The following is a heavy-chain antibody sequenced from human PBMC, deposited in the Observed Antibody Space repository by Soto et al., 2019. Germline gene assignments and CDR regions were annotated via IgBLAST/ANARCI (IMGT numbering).Heavy chain of an antibody. D-gene: IGHD3-16*01. V-gene: IGHV3-33*01. CDR1: GVTFSSYG. CDR3: ARKLRPLQSPPRLQETYGMDV. Sequence: GRSLRLSWAAAGVTFSSYGMHWVRQAPGKGLEWVAVIWYDGSNKYYADSVKGRFTISRDNSKNTLYLQMNSLRAEDTAVYYCARKLRPLQSPPRLQETYGMDVWGQGTTVTVSS. CDR2: IWYDGSNK. J-gene: IGHJ6*01.